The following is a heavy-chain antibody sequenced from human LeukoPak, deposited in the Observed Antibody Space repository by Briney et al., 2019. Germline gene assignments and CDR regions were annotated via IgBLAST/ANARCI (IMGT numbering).Heavy chain of an antibody. Sequence: GGSLRLTCATSGFTFSFYGMHWVRQAPGKGLEWVAFIQYDGSYKFYADSVQGRFSISRDNSKNTLFLQMNSLRAEDTALYYCAKTSDQLLYSKFDFWGQGTLVTVSS. CDR3: AKTSDQLLYSKFDF. CDR2: IQYDGSYK. D-gene: IGHD2/OR15-2a*01. J-gene: IGHJ4*02. V-gene: IGHV3-30*02. CDR1: GFTFSFYG.